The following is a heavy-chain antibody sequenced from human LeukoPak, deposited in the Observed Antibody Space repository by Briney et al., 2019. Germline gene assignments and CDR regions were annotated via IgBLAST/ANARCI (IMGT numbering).Heavy chain of an antibody. CDR1: GFTFSSYG. CDR3: AKDREYSSSPDYYYYGMDV. Sequence: GGSLILSCAASGFTFSSYGMHWVRQAPGKGLEWVAVISYDGSNKYYADSVKGRFTISRDNSKNTLYLQMTSLRAEDTAVYYCAKDREYSSSPDYYYYGMDVWGKGTTVTVSS. J-gene: IGHJ6*04. D-gene: IGHD6-13*01. V-gene: IGHV3-30*18. CDR2: ISYDGSNK.